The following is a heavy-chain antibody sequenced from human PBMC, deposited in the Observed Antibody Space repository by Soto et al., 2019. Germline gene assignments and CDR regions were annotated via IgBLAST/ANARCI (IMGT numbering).Heavy chain of an antibody. J-gene: IGHJ4*02. V-gene: IGHV3-23*01. CDR1: GFTFSSYS. CDR3: AKGGGSGNGWSYYFEY. D-gene: IGHD6-19*01. Sequence: QPGGSLRLSCAVSGFTFSSYSMTWVRQAPGKGLEWVSGITGTGGSTYYADSVKGRFTISRDNSKNTLYLQMNSLRGEDTAVYYCAKGGGSGNGWSYYFEYWGQGTQVTVSS. CDR2: ITGTGGST.